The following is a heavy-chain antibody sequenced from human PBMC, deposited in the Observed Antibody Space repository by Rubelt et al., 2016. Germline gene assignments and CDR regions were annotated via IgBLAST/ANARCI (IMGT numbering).Heavy chain of an antibody. CDR2: LSYDGGHE. Sequence: QVQLVESGGGVVQPGGSLRLSCAASGFTFSTYTMHWVALLSYDGGHEFYADSVKGRITVSRDNSKKTLYLEMNSLRAEDTAVYYCARKDNGGHYFDYWGQGTLVTVSS. V-gene: IGHV3-30*01. CDR1: GFTFSTYT. D-gene: IGHD1-1*01. CDR3: ARKDNGGHYFDY. J-gene: IGHJ4*02.